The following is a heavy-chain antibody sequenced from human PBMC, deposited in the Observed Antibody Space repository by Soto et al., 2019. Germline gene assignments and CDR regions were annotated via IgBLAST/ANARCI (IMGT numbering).Heavy chain of an antibody. CDR1: GFTFSSYG. V-gene: IGHV3-23*01. CDR3: AKQRKYRAYYYPMDV. Sequence: GGSLRLSCVDSGFTFSSYGMSWVRQAPGKGLEWVAGISGISGRTDYADSVKGRFTISRDNSNNILYLQLNSLRAEDTAIYYCAKQRKYRAYYYPMDVWGQGATVTVSS. CDR2: ISGISGRT. J-gene: IGHJ6*02. D-gene: IGHD5-18*01.